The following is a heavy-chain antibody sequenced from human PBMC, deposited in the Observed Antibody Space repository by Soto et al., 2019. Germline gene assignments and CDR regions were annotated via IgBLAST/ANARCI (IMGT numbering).Heavy chain of an antibody. CDR1: GFTFSSYG. J-gene: IGHJ4*02. Sequence: GGSLRLSCAASGFTFSSYGMHWVRQAPGKGLEWVAVISYDGSNKYYADSVKGRFTISRDNSKNTLYLQMNSLRAEDTAVYYCAKDRGELLVFFDYWGQGTLVTVSS. CDR2: ISYDGSNK. D-gene: IGHD1-26*01. V-gene: IGHV3-30*18. CDR3: AKDRGELLVFFDY.